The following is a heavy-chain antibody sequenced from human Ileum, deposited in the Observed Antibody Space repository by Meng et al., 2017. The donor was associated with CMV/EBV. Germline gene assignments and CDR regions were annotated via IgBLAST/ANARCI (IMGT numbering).Heavy chain of an antibody. CDR1: SESFSGYY. V-gene: IGHV4-34*01. Sequence: QGRLKQWGAGLLKPSETLSLTCAVYSESFSGYYWSWIRQPPGKGLEWIGEINHSGSTNYNPSLKSRVTISADTSKNQFSLKLSSVTAADTALYYCARAEEYYYDSRGYYFSDYWGQGTLVTVSS. CDR3: ARAEEYYYDSRGYYFSDY. CDR2: INHSGST. D-gene: IGHD3-22*01. J-gene: IGHJ4*02.